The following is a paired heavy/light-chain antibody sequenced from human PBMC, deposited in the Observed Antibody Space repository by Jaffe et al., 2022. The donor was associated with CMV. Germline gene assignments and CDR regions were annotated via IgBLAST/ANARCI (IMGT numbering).Light chain of an antibody. CDR1: SSDVGGYDY. CDR2: DVN. Sequence: QSALTQPHSVSGSPGQSVTISCTGTSSDVGGYDYVSWYQQHPGKVPRLMIYDVNKRPSGVPDRFSGSKSGDTASLTISGLQAEDEADYYCCSYAGSYIWVFGGGTKLTVL. J-gene: IGLJ3*02. CDR3: CSYAGSYIWV. V-gene: IGLV2-11*01.
Heavy chain of an antibody. CDR2: IKSNGGST. Sequence: EVQMLESGGGLVQPGGSLRLSCVASGFTFSSHALHWVRQAPGKGLEYVAAIKSNGGSTFYADSVKGRFIISRDNPKNTLYLQMGSLRTEDTAVYYCTRLGGIKDYWGQGTLVTVSS. D-gene: IGHD3-16*01. CDR3: TRLGGIKDY. J-gene: IGHJ4*02. V-gene: IGHV3-64*07. CDR1: GFTFSSHA.